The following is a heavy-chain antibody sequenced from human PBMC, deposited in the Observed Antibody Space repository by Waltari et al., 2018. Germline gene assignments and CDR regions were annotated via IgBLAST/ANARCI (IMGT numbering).Heavy chain of an antibody. CDR1: GDSIINHH. CDR3: ARGTNGDFWSGYAAFDI. CDR2: AYYTGRT. D-gene: IGHD3-3*01. Sequence: QVQLQESGPGLVKPSETLSLTCTVSGDSIINHHWAWIRQPPGKGLEWVGYAYYTGRTNYNPPLRSRLSISVDTSKNQFSLNLNSVTAADTAVYYCARGTNGDFWSGYAAFDIWGQGTMVTVSS. V-gene: IGHV4-59*11. J-gene: IGHJ3*02.